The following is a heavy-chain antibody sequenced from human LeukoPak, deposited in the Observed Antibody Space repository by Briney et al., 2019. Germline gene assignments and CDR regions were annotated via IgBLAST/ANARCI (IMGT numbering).Heavy chain of an antibody. CDR1: GDSVTTYF. V-gene: IGHV4-59*02. CDR2: VYYSGSA. J-gene: IGHJ6*02. Sequence: SETLSLTCTISGDSVTTYFWSWIRQPPGKGLEWLGYVYYSGSATYNPSLKSRVTISVDTSKNQFSLRLSSVTAADTAVYYCARDGSNWSNDYYHGVDVWGQGTTVTVSS. CDR3: ARDGSNWSNDYYHGVDV. D-gene: IGHD4-11*01.